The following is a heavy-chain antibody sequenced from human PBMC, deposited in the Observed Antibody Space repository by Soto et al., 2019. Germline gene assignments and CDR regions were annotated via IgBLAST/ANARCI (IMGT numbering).Heavy chain of an antibody. V-gene: IGHV3-48*03. CDR2: ISVSGNII. D-gene: IGHD6-13*01. Sequence: GSLRVSCAASGFTFRTYEFNWVRQAPGRGLEWISYISVSGNIIKYADSVKGRFTISRDNAENSLHLHMSSLRVDDTAVYFCVRDIMSASAAASLDYWGQGTQVTVSS. CDR1: GFTFRTYE. CDR3: VRDIMSASAAASLDY. J-gene: IGHJ4*02.